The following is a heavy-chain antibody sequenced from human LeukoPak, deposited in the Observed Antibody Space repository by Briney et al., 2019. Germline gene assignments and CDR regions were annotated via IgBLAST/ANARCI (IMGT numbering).Heavy chain of an antibody. V-gene: IGHV3-23*01. CDR2: ISGSGGST. D-gene: IGHD1-14*01. CDR3: AKKYNTGLDP. CDR1: GFTFSSDA. Sequence: GGSLRLSCAASGFTFSSDAMSWVRQAPGKWLEWVSVISGSGGSTYYADSVKGRFTISRDNSKDTLYLQMNSLRAEDTAVYYCAKKYNTGLDPWGQGTLVTVSS. J-gene: IGHJ5*02.